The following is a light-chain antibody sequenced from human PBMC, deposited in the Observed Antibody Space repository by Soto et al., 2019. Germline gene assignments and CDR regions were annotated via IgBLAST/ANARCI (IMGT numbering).Light chain of an antibody. J-gene: IGKJ2*01. CDR3: QQSYSTPHT. CDR2: AAS. Sequence: DIQMTQSPSSLSASVGDRVTITCRASQSISSXXXWYQQKPGKAPKLLIYAASSLQSGVPSRFSGSGSGTDFTLTISSLQPEDFATYYCQQSYSTPHTFGQGTKLEIK. V-gene: IGKV1-39*01. CDR1: QSISSX.